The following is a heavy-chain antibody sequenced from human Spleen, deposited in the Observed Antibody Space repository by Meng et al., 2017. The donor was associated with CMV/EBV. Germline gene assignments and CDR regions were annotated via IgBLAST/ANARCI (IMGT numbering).Heavy chain of an antibody. CDR3: ASKYYDFWSGYYSPRGYFDY. J-gene: IGHJ4*02. D-gene: IGHD3-3*01. CDR1: SFSGYY. V-gene: IGHV4-34*01. CDR2: INHSGST. Sequence: SFSGYYWSWNRQPPGKGLEWIGEINHSGSTNYNPSLKSRVTISVGTSKNQFSLKLSSVTAADTAVYYCASKYYDFWSGYYSPRGYFDYWGQGTLVTVSS.